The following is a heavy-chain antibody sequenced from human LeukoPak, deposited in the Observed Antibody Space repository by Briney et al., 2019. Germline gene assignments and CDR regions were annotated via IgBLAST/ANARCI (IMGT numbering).Heavy chain of an antibody. CDR1: GYTFTGYY. Sequence: ASVKVSCKASGYTFTGYYMHWVRQAPGQGFEWMGWINPNSGGTNYAQKFQGRVTMTRDTSISTAYMELSRLRSDDTAVYYCATYYYGSGSYYRFDPWGQGTLVTVSS. CDR2: INPNSGGT. J-gene: IGHJ5*02. V-gene: IGHV1-2*02. CDR3: ATYYYGSGSYYRFDP. D-gene: IGHD3-10*01.